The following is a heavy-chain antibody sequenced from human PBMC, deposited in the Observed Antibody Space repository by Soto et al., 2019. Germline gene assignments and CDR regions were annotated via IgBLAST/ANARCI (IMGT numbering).Heavy chain of an antibody. CDR2: INHSGST. CDR1: GGSFSGYY. J-gene: IGHJ4*02. V-gene: IGHV4-34*01. Sequence: NPSETLSLTCAVYGGSFSGYYWSWIRQPPGKGLEWIGEINHSGSTNYNPSLKSRVTISVDTSKNQFSLKLSSVTAADTAVYYCASTATSGSYLGGIGYWGQGTLVTVSS. CDR3: ASTATSGSYLGGIGY. D-gene: IGHD1-26*01.